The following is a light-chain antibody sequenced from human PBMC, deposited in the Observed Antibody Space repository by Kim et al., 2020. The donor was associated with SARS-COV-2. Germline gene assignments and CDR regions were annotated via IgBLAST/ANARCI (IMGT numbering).Light chain of an antibody. V-gene: IGKV1D-12*01. CDR1: QGVRSW. CDR2: TAS. CDR3: QQAEAFPYT. J-gene: IGKJ2*01. Sequence: SASVGDRVTLTCRASQGVRSWLAWYQQKPGKAPKLLIYTASSLQSGVPSRFSGSGSGTDFTLTISSVQPEDFGTYYCQQAEAFPYTFGPGTKLEI.